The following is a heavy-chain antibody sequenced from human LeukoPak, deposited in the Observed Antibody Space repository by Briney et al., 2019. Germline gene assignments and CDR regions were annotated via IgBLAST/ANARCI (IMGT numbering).Heavy chain of an antibody. J-gene: IGHJ3*02. Sequence: SVKVSCKASGFTFTSSAMQWVRQARRQRLEWIGWIVVGSGNTNYAQKFQERVTITRDMSTSTAYMELSSLRSEDTAVYYCAADHYDSSGSHDAFDIWGQGTMVTVSS. D-gene: IGHD3-22*01. V-gene: IGHV1-58*02. CDR3: AADHYDSSGSHDAFDI. CDR2: IVVGSGNT. CDR1: GFTFTSSA.